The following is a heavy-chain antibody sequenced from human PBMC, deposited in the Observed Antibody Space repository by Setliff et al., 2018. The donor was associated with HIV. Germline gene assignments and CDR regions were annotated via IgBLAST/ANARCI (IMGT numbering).Heavy chain of an antibody. CDR3: ARSYQYDSSGWGKGFAGY. CDR1: GYTFTSND. Sequence: GASVTVSCKASGYTFTSNDINWVRLAPGQGLEWMGWISGFNGNTKYGQNFQRRVTMTIDTSTSTAYMDPRSLRSDDTAVYYCARSYQYDSSGWGKGFAGYWGQGTLVTVSS. J-gene: IGHJ4*02. V-gene: IGHV1-18*01. CDR2: ISGFNGNT. D-gene: IGHD3-22*01.